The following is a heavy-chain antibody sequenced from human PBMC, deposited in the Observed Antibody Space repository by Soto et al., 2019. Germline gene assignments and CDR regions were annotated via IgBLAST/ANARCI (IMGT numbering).Heavy chain of an antibody. Sequence: GGSLRLSCAASGFTFSSYGMRWVRQAPGKGLEWVAVISYDGSNKYYADSVKGRFTISRDNSKNTLYLQMNSLRAEDTAVYYCAKSGVVWPDSGGYNWFDPWGQGTLVTVSS. D-gene: IGHD3-10*01. V-gene: IGHV3-30*18. CDR2: ISYDGSNK. CDR1: GFTFSSYG. J-gene: IGHJ5*02. CDR3: AKSGVVWPDSGGYNWFDP.